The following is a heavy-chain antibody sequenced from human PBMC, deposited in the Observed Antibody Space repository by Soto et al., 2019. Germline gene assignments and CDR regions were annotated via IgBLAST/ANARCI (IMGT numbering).Heavy chain of an antibody. J-gene: IGHJ6*02. V-gene: IGHV4-31*03. Sequence: QVQLQESGPGLVKPSQTLSLTCTVSGGSISSGGYYWSWIRQHPGKGLEWIGYIYYSGSTYYNPSLKSRVTISVHTSKNQCSLKLSSVTAADTAVYYCARDERHCSSTSCFPYGMDVWGQGPTVTVSS. CDR2: IYYSGST. CDR3: ARDERHCSSTSCFPYGMDV. CDR1: GGSISSGGYY. D-gene: IGHD2-2*01.